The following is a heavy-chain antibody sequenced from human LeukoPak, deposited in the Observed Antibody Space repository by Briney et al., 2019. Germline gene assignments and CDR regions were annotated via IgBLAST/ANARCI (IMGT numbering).Heavy chain of an antibody. J-gene: IGHJ4*02. CDR2: IYTSGST. CDR1: GGSISSGSYY. Sequence: SQTLSLTCTVSGGSISSGSYYWSWIRQPAGKGLEWIGRIYTSGSTNYNPSLKSRVTISVDTSKNQFSLKLSSVTAAGTAVYYCARCIADVPHFDYWGQGTLVTVSS. V-gene: IGHV4-61*02. CDR3: ARCIADVPHFDY. D-gene: IGHD6-13*01.